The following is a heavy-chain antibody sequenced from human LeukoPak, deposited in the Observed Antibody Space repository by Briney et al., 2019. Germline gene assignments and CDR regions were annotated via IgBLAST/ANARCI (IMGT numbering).Heavy chain of an antibody. V-gene: IGHV1-8*01. J-gene: IGHJ4*02. CDR3: ARRAVIAAAGTIGY. Sequence: GASVKVSCKASGYTFTSYDINWVRQATGQGLEWMGWMNPNSGNTGYAQKFQGRVTMTRNPSISTAYMELSSVRSEDAAVYYCARRAVIAAAGTIGYWGQGTLVTVSS. CDR2: MNPNSGNT. D-gene: IGHD6-13*01. CDR1: GYTFTSYD.